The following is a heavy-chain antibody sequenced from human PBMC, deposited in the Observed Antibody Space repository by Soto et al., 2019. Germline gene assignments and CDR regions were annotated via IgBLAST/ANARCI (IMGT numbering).Heavy chain of an antibody. Sequence: QVQPVESGGGVVQPGRSLRLSCAASGFTFSSYAMHWVRQAPGKGLEWVAVISYDGSNKYYADSVKGRFTISRDNSKNTLYLQMNSLRAEDTAVYYCARSGVMGYYYYGMDVWGQGTTVTVSS. D-gene: IGHD3-16*01. CDR2: ISYDGSNK. J-gene: IGHJ6*02. V-gene: IGHV3-30-3*01. CDR1: GFTFSSYA. CDR3: ARSGVMGYYYYGMDV.